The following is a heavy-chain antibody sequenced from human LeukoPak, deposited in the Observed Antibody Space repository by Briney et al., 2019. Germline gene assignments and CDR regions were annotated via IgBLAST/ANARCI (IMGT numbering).Heavy chain of an antibody. D-gene: IGHD4-11*01. V-gene: IGHV3-66*01. CDR2: LYSGGST. CDR3: ARSYSNHLFGMDV. J-gene: IGHJ6*02. CDR1: GFTVSSYY. Sequence: GGSLRLSCAASGFTVSSYYMTWVRQAPGKGLEWVSVLYSGGSTYYADSVKGRVAISRDNSQNTVFLQMNSVRVEDTAVYYCARSYSNHLFGMDVWGQGTAVTVSS.